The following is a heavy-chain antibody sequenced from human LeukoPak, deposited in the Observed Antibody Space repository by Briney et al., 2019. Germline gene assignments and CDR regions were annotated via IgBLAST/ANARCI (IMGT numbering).Heavy chain of an antibody. CDR2: ISGGGDRT. Sequence: GGSLRLSCAASGFTFSSYVMSWVRQGPGKGLEWVSAISGGGDRTYYADSVKGRFTISRDNSKNTLYVQMISLRTDDTAIYYCAKDIWFRGSPRAFDIWGQGTMVTVSS. CDR3: AKDIWFRGSPRAFDI. V-gene: IGHV3-23*01. CDR1: GFTFSSYV. D-gene: IGHD1-26*01. J-gene: IGHJ3*02.